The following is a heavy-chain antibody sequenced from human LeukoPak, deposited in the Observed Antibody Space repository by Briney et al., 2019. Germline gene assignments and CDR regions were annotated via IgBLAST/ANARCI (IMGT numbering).Heavy chain of an antibody. CDR3: VASYGGYVLDY. CDR1: AGSIGSYH. CDR2: VFNNGGT. Sequence: SETLSLTCSVSAGSIGSYHWNWIRQPSGQGLEWIGIVFNNGGTKHNPSLKSRVAISVDTSKNQFALKLSSVTAADTAVYYCVASYGGYVLDYWGQGALVIVSS. V-gene: IGHV4-59*01. J-gene: IGHJ4*02. D-gene: IGHD5-12*01.